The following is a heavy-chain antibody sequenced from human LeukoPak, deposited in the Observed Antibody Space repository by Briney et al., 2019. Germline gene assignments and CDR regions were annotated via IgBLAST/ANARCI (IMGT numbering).Heavy chain of an antibody. CDR2: TYYRSKWYN. V-gene: IGHV6-1*01. Sequence: SQTLSLTCAISGDSVSSNSAAWNWIRQSPSRGLEWLGRTYYRSKWYNDYAVSVKSRITINPDTSKNQFSLQLNSVTPEDTAVYYCARVVSIVRGKVGPDAFDIWGQGTMVTVSS. CDR1: GDSVSSNSAA. J-gene: IGHJ3*02. CDR3: ARVVSIVRGKVGPDAFDI. D-gene: IGHD3-10*01.